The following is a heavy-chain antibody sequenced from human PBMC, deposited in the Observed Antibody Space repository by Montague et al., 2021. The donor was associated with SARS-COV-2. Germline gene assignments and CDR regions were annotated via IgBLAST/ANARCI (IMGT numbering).Heavy chain of an antibody. V-gene: IGHV4-59*08. Sequence: SETLSLTCSRLVLWNSGADRTSIRLNSSHELNSYADISYKKATNYNPSLTSRVTMSLDTSKNQVSLKVSSVTATDTAVYYCARHERFDYYYGMDVWGRGTTVTVFS. D-gene: IGHD3-10*01. CDR3: ARHERFDYYYGMDV. J-gene: IGHJ6*02. CDR2: ISYKKAT. CDR1: VLWNSGAD.